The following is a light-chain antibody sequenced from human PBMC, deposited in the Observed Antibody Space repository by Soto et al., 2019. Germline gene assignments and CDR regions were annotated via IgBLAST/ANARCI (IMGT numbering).Light chain of an antibody. J-gene: IGKJ4*01. Sequence: DIQMTQSPSILSASVGDRVTITCRASQSIRSWLAWYQQKPGKAPKLLSYDAYSLESGVPSRVSGRRSGTEFTLTIAGLQPEDFATYYCQQYESYSPLTFGGGTKVEIK. CDR2: DAY. CDR3: QQYESYSPLT. V-gene: IGKV1-5*01. CDR1: QSIRSW.